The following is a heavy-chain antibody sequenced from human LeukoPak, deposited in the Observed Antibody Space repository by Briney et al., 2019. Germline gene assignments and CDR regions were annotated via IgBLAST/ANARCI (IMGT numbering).Heavy chain of an antibody. J-gene: IGHJ4*02. CDR2: ISAYNGNT. CDR3: ATDFSSATGIVGATAAD. CDR1: GYTFTSYG. V-gene: IGHV1-18*01. D-gene: IGHD1-26*01. Sequence: GASVKVSCKASGYTFTSYGISWVRQAPGQGLEWMGWISAYNGNTNYAQKFQGRVTMTEDTSTDTAYMELSSLRSEDTAVYYCATDFSSATGIVGATAADWGQGTLVTVSS.